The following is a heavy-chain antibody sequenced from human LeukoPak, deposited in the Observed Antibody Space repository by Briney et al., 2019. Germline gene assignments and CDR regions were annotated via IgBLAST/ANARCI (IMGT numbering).Heavy chain of an antibody. CDR2: IRGDTGDT. J-gene: IGHJ4*02. CDR3: ARVRGNSCDY. CDR1: GYTLSDYY. V-gene: IGHV1-2*02. Sequence: ASVTVSCKTSGYTLSDYYMHWVRQAPGQGLEWRGWIRGDTGDTDSPQKFQGRVAMTRDTSTNTAYMELSRLRYGDTAMYFCARVRGNSCDYWGQGTLVTVSS. D-gene: IGHD6-13*01.